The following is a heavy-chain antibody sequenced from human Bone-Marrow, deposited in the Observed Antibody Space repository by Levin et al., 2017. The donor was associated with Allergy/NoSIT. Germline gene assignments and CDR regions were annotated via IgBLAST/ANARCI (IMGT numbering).Heavy chain of an antibody. V-gene: IGHV4-34*01. CDR3: ARESPVAARSAFDI. D-gene: IGHD6-6*01. CDR1: GGSFSGYY. J-gene: IGHJ3*02. CDR2: INHSGST. Sequence: SETLSLTCAVYGGSFSGYYWSWIRQPPGKGLEWIGEINHSGSTNYNPSLKSRVTISVDTSKNQFSLKLSSVTAADTAVYYCARESPVAARSAFDIWGQGTMVTVSS.